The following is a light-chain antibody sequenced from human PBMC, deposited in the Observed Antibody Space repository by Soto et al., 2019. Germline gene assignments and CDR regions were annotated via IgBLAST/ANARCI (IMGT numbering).Light chain of an antibody. J-gene: IGLJ3*02. CDR2: LEGSGSY. V-gene: IGLV4-60*02. CDR1: SGHSSYI. CDR3: ETWDSNTHV. Sequence: QAVVTQSSSASASLGSSVKLTCTLSSGHSSYIIAWHQQQPGKAPRYLMKLEGSGSYNKGSGVPDRFSGSSSGADRSLTISNLQFEDEADYYCETWDSNTHVFGGGTKLTVL.